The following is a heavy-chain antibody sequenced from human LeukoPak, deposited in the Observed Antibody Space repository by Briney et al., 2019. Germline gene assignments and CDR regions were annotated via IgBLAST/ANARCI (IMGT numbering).Heavy chain of an antibody. CDR2: IYYSGST. CDR3: ASLSGVSGAFDI. Sequence: PSETLSLTCSVSGGSISSYYWSWIRQPPGKGLDWIGYIYYSGSTNYNPSLKSRVTISIDTSKNQFSLKLTSVTAADTAVYYCASLSGVSGAFDIWGQGTVATVSS. J-gene: IGHJ3*02. CDR1: GGSISSYY. D-gene: IGHD6-19*01. V-gene: IGHV4-59*01.